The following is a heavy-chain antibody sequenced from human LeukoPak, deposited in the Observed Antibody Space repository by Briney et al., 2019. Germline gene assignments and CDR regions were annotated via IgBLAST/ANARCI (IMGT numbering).Heavy chain of an antibody. Sequence: GGSLRLSCAASGFTFSSYSMNWVRQAPGKGLEWVSSISSSSSYIYYADSVKGRFTISRDNAKNSLYLQMNSLRAEDTAVYYCARVEPGIAAEGWGQGTLVTVSS. CDR3: ARVEPGIAAEG. D-gene: IGHD6-13*01. V-gene: IGHV3-21*01. CDR1: GFTFSSYS. CDR2: ISSSSSYI. J-gene: IGHJ4*02.